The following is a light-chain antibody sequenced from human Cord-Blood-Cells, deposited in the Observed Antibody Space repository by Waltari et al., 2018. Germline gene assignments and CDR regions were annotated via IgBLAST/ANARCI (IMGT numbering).Light chain of an antibody. J-gene: IGKJ3*01. CDR2: DAS. V-gene: IGKV1-33*01. Sequence: IQLTQSPSSLSASVGDRVTITCQASQDISNYLNWYQQKQGKAPKLLIYDASNLETGVPSRFSGSGSGTDFTFTISSLQPEDIATYYCQQYDNLPFTFGPGTKVDIK. CDR3: QQYDNLPFT. CDR1: QDISNY.